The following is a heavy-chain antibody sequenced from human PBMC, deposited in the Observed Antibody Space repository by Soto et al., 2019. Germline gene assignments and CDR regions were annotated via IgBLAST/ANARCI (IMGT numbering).Heavy chain of an antibody. V-gene: IGHV3-53*01. D-gene: IGHD1-20*01. CDR1: GFTVSSNY. J-gene: IGHJ3*02. Sequence: GGSLRLSCAASGFTVSSNYMSWVRQAPGKGLEWVSVIYGGGSTYYADSVKGRFTLSRDNSRNTLYFQMNTLIAEDTAVYYCARITRDFYAFDIWGQGTMVTVSS. CDR2: IYGGGST. CDR3: ARITRDFYAFDI.